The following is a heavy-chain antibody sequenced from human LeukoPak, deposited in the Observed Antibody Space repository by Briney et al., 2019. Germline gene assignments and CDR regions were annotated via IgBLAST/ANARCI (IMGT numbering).Heavy chain of an antibody. CDR1: GGSFSGYY. CDR3: ARAGTRSFYYYYYYMDV. D-gene: IGHD1-1*01. Sequence: PSETLSLTCAVYGGSFSGYYWSWIRQPPGKGLEWIGEINHSGSTNYNPSLKSRVTISVDTSENQFSLKLSSVTAADTAVYYCARAGTRSFYYYYYYMDVWGKGTTVTVSS. J-gene: IGHJ6*03. V-gene: IGHV4-34*01. CDR2: INHSGST.